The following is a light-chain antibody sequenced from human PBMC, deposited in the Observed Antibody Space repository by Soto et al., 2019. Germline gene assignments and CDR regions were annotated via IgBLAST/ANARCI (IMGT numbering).Light chain of an antibody. J-gene: IGLJ1*01. CDR1: SSDVGGYNY. CDR2: VVS. V-gene: IGLV2-14*01. CDR3: SSYTSSDTPYV. Sequence: QSALTQPASVSGSPGQSITISCTGTSSDVGGYNYVCWYQQHPDKAHKLMIYVVSNRPSGVSNRFSGSKSGNTASLTISGLQAEDEADYYCSSYTSSDTPYVFGTGTKVTVL.